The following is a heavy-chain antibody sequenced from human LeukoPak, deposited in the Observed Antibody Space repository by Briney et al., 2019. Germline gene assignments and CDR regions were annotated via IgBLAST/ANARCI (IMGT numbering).Heavy chain of an antibody. Sequence: ASLSVSSTASGYTFTISDINWVRQAPGQGLGWMGWMNPNSGKTGSARKFQGRVAMTKNISISTAYIEVSSLGYEDTATYYCARGRPGLASAGTYDFWGQGTLITVSS. CDR1: GYTFTISD. CDR3: ARGRPGLASAGTYDF. D-gene: IGHD6-13*01. V-gene: IGHV1-8*01. J-gene: IGHJ4*02. CDR2: MNPNSGKT.